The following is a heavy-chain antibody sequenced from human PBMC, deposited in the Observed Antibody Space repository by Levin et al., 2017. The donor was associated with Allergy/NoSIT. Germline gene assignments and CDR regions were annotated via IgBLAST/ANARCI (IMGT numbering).Heavy chain of an antibody. D-gene: IGHD1-26*01. Sequence: ASVKVSCKVSGYTLTELSMHWVRQAPGKGLEWMGGFDPEDGETIYAQKFQGRVTMTEDTSTDTAYMELSSLRSEDTAVYYCATAEMGATYNWFDPWGQGTLVTVSS. CDR1: GYTLTELS. V-gene: IGHV1-24*01. CDR2: FDPEDGET. J-gene: IGHJ5*02. CDR3: ATAEMGATYNWFDP.